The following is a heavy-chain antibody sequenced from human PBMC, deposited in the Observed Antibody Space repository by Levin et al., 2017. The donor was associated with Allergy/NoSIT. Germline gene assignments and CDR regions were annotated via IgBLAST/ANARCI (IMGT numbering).Heavy chain of an antibody. CDR3: ARMGDTAMVDPFDY. V-gene: IGHV4-59*01. J-gene: IGHJ4*02. Sequence: SSETLSLTSTVSGGSISNYYWSWIRQPPGKGLEWIGYIYYSGTTNYNPSLKSRVTISVDTSKSQFSLKLTSVTAADTAIYYCARMGDTAMVDPFDYWGQGTLVTVSS. CDR2: IYYSGTT. D-gene: IGHD5-18*01. CDR1: GGSISNYY.